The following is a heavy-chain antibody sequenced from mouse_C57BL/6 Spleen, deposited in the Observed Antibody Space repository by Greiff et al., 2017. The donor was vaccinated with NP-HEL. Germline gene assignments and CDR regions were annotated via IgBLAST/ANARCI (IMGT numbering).Heavy chain of an antibody. CDR2: INPSTGGT. CDR1: GYSFTGYY. CDR3: AREEKGYYGGWYFDV. J-gene: IGHJ1*03. D-gene: IGHD1-1*01. V-gene: IGHV1-42*01. Sequence: EVQLQQSGPELVKPGASVKISCKASGYSFTGYYMNWVKQSPEKSLEWIGEINPSTGGTTYNQKFKAKATLTVDKSSSTAYMQLKSLTSEDSAVYYCAREEKGYYGGWYFDVWGTGTTVTVSS.